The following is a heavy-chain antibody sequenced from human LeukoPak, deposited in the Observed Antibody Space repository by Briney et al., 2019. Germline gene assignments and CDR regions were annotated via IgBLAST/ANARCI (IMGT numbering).Heavy chain of an antibody. D-gene: IGHD3-22*01. Sequence: ASVKVSCKASGYTFTSYAMHWVRQAPGQRLEWMGWINAGNGNTKYSQEFQGRVTITRDTSASTAYMELSSLRSEDMAVYYCARGGGTYYYDSSGLGYYMDVWGKGTTVTVSS. CDR3: ARGGGTYYYDSSGLGYYMDV. J-gene: IGHJ6*03. CDR2: INAGNGNT. V-gene: IGHV1-3*03. CDR1: GYTFTSYA.